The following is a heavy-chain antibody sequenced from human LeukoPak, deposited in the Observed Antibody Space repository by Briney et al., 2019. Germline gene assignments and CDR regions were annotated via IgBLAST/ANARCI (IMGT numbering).Heavy chain of an antibody. Sequence: SETLSLTCAVYGGSFSGYYWSWIRQPPGKGLEWIGEINHSGSTNYNPSLKSRVTISVDTSKNQFSLDLNSLTPEDTAVYYCTRDQDGMGVWGQGTSVTVSS. CDR3: TRDQDGMGV. J-gene: IGHJ6*02. V-gene: IGHV4-34*01. CDR1: GGSFSGYY. CDR2: INHSGST.